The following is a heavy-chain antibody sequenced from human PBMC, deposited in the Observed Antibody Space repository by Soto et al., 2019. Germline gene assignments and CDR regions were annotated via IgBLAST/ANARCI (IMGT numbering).Heavy chain of an antibody. V-gene: IGHV3-21*01. D-gene: IGHD3-10*01. Sequence: EVQLVESGGGLVKPGGSLRLSCAASGFTFSSYSMNWVRQAPGKGLEWVSSISSSSSYIYYADSVKGRFTISRDNAKNSLYLQMNSLRGEDTAVYYCAREGITNGFDPWGQGTLVNVSS. CDR3: AREGITNGFDP. CDR1: GFTFSSYS. CDR2: ISSSSSYI. J-gene: IGHJ5*02.